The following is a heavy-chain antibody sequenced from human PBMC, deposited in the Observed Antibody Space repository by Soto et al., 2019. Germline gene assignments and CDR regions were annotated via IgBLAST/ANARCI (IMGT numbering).Heavy chain of an antibody. CDR3: ARDKRITMVRGVMGNINWFDP. CDR1: GGSFSGYY. J-gene: IGHJ5*02. D-gene: IGHD3-10*01. V-gene: IGHV4-34*01. Sequence: PSETLSLTCAVYGGSFSGYYWSWIRQPPGKGLEWIGEINHSGSTNYNPSLKSRVTISVDTSKNQFSLKLSSVTAADTAVYYCARDKRITMVRGVMGNINWFDPWGQGTLVTVSS. CDR2: INHSGST.